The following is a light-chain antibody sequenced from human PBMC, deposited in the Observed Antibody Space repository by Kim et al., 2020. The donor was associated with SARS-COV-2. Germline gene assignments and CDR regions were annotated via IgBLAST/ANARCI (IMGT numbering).Light chain of an antibody. Sequence: QSALTQPPPSSVSPGQSVTISCTGTSSDVGGYNYVSWYQQHPGKAPKLMIYEVSKRPSGVPDRFSGSKSGNTSSLTVSGLQAEDEADYYCSSYAGSNNYVFGTGTKVTVL. CDR2: EVS. J-gene: IGLJ1*01. CDR3: SSYAGSNNYV. CDR1: SSDVGGYNY. V-gene: IGLV2-8*01.